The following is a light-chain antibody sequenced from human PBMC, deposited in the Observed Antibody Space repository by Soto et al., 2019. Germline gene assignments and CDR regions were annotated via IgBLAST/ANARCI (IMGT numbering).Light chain of an antibody. V-gene: IGLV1-40*01. CDR1: SSNIGAYYD. CDR2: LNT. CDR3: QAYDTTLSGWV. J-gene: IGLJ3*02. Sequence: QTVVTQPPSVSGAPGQSVTISCTGTSSNIGAYYDVQWYQQFPRVAPKLLIYLNTNRPSGIPDRFSASKSGSSASLVVTGLQPEDEAVYYCQAYDTTLSGWVFGGGTKVTVL.